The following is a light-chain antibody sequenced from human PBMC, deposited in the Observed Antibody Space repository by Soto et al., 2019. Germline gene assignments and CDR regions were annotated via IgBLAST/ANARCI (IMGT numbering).Light chain of an antibody. V-gene: IGLV2-14*01. CDR3: TSYTSSSPLV. CDR1: SSDVGGYNY. CDR2: EVV. J-gene: IGLJ1*01. Sequence: QSVLTQPASVSGSPGQSITISCTGTSSDVGGYNYVSWYQHHPGKAPKLMIYEVVNRPSGVSNRVSGSKSGITASLTISGLQAEDESDYYCTSYTSSSPLVFVTGTKVTVL.